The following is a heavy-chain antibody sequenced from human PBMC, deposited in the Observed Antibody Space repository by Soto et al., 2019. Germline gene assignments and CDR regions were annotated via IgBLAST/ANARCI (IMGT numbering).Heavy chain of an antibody. CDR3: AHRPVAVADDFFDY. D-gene: IGHD6-19*01. V-gene: IGHV2-5*02. CDR2: IYWDETK. J-gene: IGHJ4*02. CDR1: GFSLSTTGVG. Sequence: QITLKESGPTLVKPTQTLTLTCTFSGFSLSTTGVGVGWIRQPPGKALKWLALIYWDETKRYSPTLNSRLTLNNDTSKTRVVLTMTNMDPVDTATYYCAHRPVAVADDFFDYWGQGTLVTISS.